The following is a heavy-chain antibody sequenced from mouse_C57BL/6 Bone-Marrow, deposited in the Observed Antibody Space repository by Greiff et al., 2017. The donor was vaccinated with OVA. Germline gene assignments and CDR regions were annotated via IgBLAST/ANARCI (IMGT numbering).Heavy chain of an antibody. CDR2: ISYSGST. J-gene: IGHJ2*01. Sequence: EVKVVESGPGLAKPSQTLSLTCSVTGYSITSDYWNWIRKFPGNKLEYMGYISYSGSTYYNPSLKSRISITRDTSKTQYYLQLNSVTTEDTATYDCARLITAVVDYFDYWGQGTTLTVSS. CDR3: ARLITAVVDYFDY. D-gene: IGHD1-1*01. CDR1: GYSITSDY. V-gene: IGHV3-8*01.